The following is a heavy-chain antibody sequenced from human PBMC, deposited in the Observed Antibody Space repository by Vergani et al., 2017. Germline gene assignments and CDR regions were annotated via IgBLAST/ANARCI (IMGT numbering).Heavy chain of an antibody. CDR3: ARDRAARRXFDY. V-gene: IGHV4-31*02. D-gene: IGHD6-6*01. CDR1: GFTFSDYY. Sequence: QVQLVESGGGLVKPGGSLRLSCAASGFTFSDYYMSWIRQHPGKGLEWIGYIYYSGSTYYNPSLKSRVTISVDTSNNQFSLKLSSVTAADTAVYYCARDRAARRXFDYWGQGTLVTVSS. CDR2: IYYSGST. J-gene: IGHJ4*02.